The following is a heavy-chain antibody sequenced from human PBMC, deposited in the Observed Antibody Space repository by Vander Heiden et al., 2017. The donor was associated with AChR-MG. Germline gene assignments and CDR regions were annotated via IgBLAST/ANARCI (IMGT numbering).Heavy chain of an antibody. CDR3: ARVCDGDCYDAFDI. V-gene: IGHV3-48*03. D-gene: IGHD2-21*02. CDR2: ISRSGSPI. CDR1: GFALHNYD. Sequence: ESGGGLVQHGGSLRLSCAVSGFALHNYDMNWVRQAPGKGLKWVSYISRSGSPIYYADSVAGRFTISRDNAKNSLYLQMNSLGAEDTAVYYCARVCDGDCYDAFDIWGQGTMVTVSS. J-gene: IGHJ3*02.